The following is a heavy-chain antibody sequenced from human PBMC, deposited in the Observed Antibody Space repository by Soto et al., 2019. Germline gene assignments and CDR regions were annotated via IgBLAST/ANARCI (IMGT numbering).Heavy chain of an antibody. D-gene: IGHD2-15*01. CDR2: ISIISDTI. J-gene: IGHJ4*02. CDR1: GFTFSTYS. CDR3: ARDRGCSGGICYRDLGY. Sequence: QPGGSLRLSCAASGFTFSTYSMSWVRQAPGKVLEWVSYISIISDTIYYADSVKGRFTISRDNAKNSLYLHMNSLSAEDTAVYYCARDRGCSGGICYRDLGYWGQGT. V-gene: IGHV3-48*01.